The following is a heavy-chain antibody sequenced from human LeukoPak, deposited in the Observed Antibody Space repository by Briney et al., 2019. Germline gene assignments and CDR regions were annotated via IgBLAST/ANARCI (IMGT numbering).Heavy chain of an antibody. CDR3: ARGLVVGATDYFDY. V-gene: IGHV1-69*13. CDR1: GDTFSSYA. Sequence: ASVKVSCKASGDTFSSYAISWVRQAPGQGLEWMGGIIPIFGTANYAQKFQGRVTITADESTSTAYMELSSLRSEDTAVYYCARGLVVGATDYFDYWGQGTLVTVSS. CDR2: IIPIFGTA. J-gene: IGHJ4*02. D-gene: IGHD2-15*01.